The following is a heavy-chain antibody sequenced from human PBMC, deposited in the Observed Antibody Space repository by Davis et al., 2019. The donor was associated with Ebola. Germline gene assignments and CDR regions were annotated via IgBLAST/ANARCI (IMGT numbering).Heavy chain of an antibody. Sequence: ASVKVSCKASGYTFTSYGISWVRQAPGQGLEWMGWISAYNGNTNYAQKFRGRVTMARDTSISTDYMELTGLRSDDTAVYYCARVTGGVTMIVVGSDDAFDIWGQGTMVTVSS. D-gene: IGHD3-22*01. V-gene: IGHV1-18*01. CDR3: ARVTGGVTMIVVGSDDAFDI. CDR2: ISAYNGNT. J-gene: IGHJ3*02. CDR1: GYTFTSYG.